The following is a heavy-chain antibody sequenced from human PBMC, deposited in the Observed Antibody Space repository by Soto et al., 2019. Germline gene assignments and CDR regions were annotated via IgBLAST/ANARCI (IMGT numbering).Heavy chain of an antibody. CDR1: GGTFSSYA. J-gene: IGHJ4*02. CDR2: IIPIFGTA. CDR3: ARKGPSGTQPLDY. D-gene: IGHD3-10*01. Sequence: SVKVSCKASGGTFSSYAISWVRQAPGQGLEWMGGIIPIFGTANYAQKFQGRVTITADESTSTAFMELSSLRSEDTAVYYCARKGPSGTQPLDYWGQGTLVTVSS. V-gene: IGHV1-69*13.